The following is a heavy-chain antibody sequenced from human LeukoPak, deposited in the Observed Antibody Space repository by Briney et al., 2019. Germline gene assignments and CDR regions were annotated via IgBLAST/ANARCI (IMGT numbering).Heavy chain of an antibody. CDR2: ISSSSSYI. D-gene: IGHD2-2*03. V-gene: IGHV3-21*01. Sequence: GGSLILSCAASGFTFSSYSMNWVRQAPGKGLEWVSSISSSSSYIYYADSVKGRFSISRDNAKNSLYLQMNSLRAEDTAVYYCARVGYCSSTSCSSETHDYWGQGTLVTVSS. J-gene: IGHJ4*02. CDR1: GFTFSSYS. CDR3: ARVGYCSSTSCSSETHDY.